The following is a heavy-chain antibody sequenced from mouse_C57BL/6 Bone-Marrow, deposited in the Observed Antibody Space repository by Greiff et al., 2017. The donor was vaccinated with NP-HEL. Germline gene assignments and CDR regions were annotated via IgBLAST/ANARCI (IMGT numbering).Heavy chain of an antibody. J-gene: IGHJ3*01. Sequence: EVQVVESGGGLVQPGGSMKLSCVASGFTFSNYWMNWVRQSPEKGLEWVAQIRLKSDNYATHYAESVKGRFTISRDDSKSSVYLQMNNLRAEDTGIYYCTRQLRLQFAYWGQGTLVTVSA. D-gene: IGHD3-2*02. CDR3: TRQLRLQFAY. V-gene: IGHV6-3*01. CDR2: IRLKSDNYAT. CDR1: GFTFSNYW.